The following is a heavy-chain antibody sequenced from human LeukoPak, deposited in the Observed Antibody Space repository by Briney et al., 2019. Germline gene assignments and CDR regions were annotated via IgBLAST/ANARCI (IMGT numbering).Heavy chain of an antibody. CDR3: ASPYCSGDSCYSGY. D-gene: IGHD2-15*01. CDR1: GFTFSSYA. J-gene: IGHJ4*02. CDR2: IYGGGGT. V-gene: IGHV3-66*01. Sequence: GGSLRLSCAASGFTFSSYAMSWVRQAPGKGLEWVSVIYGGGGTYYADSVKGRFTISRDNSKNTMYLRMNTLRAEDTAVYYCASPYCSGDSCYSGYWGQGTLVTVSS.